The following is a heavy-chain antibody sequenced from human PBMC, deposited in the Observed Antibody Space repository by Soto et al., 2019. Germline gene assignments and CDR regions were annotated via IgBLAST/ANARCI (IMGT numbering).Heavy chain of an antibody. V-gene: IGHV4-31*03. CDR3: ARVSDYYDSNDAFDI. CDR2: IYYSGST. D-gene: IGHD3-22*01. CDR1: GGSISSGGYY. Sequence: PSETLSLTCTVSGGSISSGGYYWSWIRQHPGKGLEWIGYIYYSGSTYYNPSLKSRVTISVDTSKNQFSLKLSSVTAADTAVYYCARVSDYYDSNDAFDIWGQGTMVTVSS. J-gene: IGHJ3*02.